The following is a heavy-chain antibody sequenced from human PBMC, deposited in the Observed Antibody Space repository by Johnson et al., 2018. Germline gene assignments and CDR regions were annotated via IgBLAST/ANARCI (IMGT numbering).Heavy chain of an antibody. V-gene: IGHV3-30*03. CDR3: AREKCGGSCHIMDV. J-gene: IGHJ6*04. CDR2: MSFEGDNK. CDR1: GFILRSKG. D-gene: IGHD2-15*01. Sequence: VQLVESGGGVVEPGRSLRLSCAASGFILRSKGMHWVRQAPGKGLEWVATMSFEGDNKYYAESVKGRFTISRDNSKNTLYLQMKSLRTGDTAVYYCAREKCGGSCHIMDVWSKGTTVIVSS.